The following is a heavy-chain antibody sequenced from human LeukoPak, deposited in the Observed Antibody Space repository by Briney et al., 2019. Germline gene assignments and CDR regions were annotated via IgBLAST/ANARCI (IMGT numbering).Heavy chain of an antibody. V-gene: IGHV1-2*02. CDR2: INPNSGGT. CDR3: ARIRITMVRGVAGFDP. Sequence: GASVKVSCKASGYTFTGYYMHWVRQAPGQGLEWTGWINPNSGGTNYAQKFQGRVTMTRDTSISTAYMELSRLRSDDTAVYYCARIRITMVRGVAGFDPWGQGTLVTVSS. J-gene: IGHJ5*02. D-gene: IGHD3-10*01. CDR1: GYTFTGYY.